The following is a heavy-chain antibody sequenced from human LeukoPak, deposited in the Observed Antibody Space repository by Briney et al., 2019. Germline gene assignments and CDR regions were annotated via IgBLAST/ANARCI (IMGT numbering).Heavy chain of an antibody. CDR3: ARDEGDGYNRYFDY. V-gene: IGHV4-59*12. D-gene: IGHD5-24*01. CDR1: GGSISSFY. CDR2: IYYSGST. Sequence: SETLSLTCTVSGGSISSFYWSWIRQPPGKGLEWIGYIYYSGSTSYNPSLKSRVTISVDTSKNQFSLKLSSVIAADTAVYYCARDEGDGYNRYFDYWGQGTLVTVSS. J-gene: IGHJ4*02.